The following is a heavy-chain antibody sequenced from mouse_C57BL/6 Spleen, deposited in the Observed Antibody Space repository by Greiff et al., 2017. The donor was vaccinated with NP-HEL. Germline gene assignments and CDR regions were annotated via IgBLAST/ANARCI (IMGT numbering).Heavy chain of an antibody. Sequence: VQLKQSGPELVKPGASVKIPCKASGYTFTDYNMDWVKQSHGKSLEWIGDINPNNGGTIYNQKFKGKATLTVDKSSSTAYMELRSLTSEDTAVYYCARSRYYGYAMDYWGQGTSVTVSS. V-gene: IGHV1-18*01. CDR1: GYTFTDYN. J-gene: IGHJ4*01. D-gene: IGHD1-1*01. CDR2: INPNNGGT. CDR3: ARSRYYGYAMDY.